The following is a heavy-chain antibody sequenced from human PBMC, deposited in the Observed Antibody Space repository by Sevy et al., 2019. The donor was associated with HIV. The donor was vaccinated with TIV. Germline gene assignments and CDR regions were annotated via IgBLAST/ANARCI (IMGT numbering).Heavy chain of an antibody. J-gene: IGHJ4*02. CDR3: VRADPAQHFDS. V-gene: IGHV1-46*01. CDR1: GDTFTNNY. Sequence: ASVKVSCKASGDTFTNNYMHWVRQAPGQGLEWMGIIDPSAGNASYAQKFQGRVTMTRDTSTSTLYMDLSSLRSGDTAVYYCVRADPAQHFDSWGQGTLVTVSS. CDR2: IDPSAGNA.